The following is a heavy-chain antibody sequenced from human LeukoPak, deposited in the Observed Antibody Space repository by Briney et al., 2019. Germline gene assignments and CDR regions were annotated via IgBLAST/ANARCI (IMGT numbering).Heavy chain of an antibody. CDR2: IYTSGST. V-gene: IGHV4-61*02. CDR3: ARGGPWVVVPAAPAYYFDY. Sequence: SETLSLTCTVSGGSISSGSYYWSWIRQPAGKGLEWIGRIYTSGSTNYNPSLKSRVTISVDTSKNQFSLKLSSVTAADTAVYYCARGGPWVVVPAAPAYYFDYWGQGTLVTVSS. CDR1: GGSISSGSYY. J-gene: IGHJ4*02. D-gene: IGHD2-2*01.